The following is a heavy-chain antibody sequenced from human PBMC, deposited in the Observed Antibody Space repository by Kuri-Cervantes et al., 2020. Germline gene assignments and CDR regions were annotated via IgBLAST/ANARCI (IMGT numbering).Heavy chain of an antibody. CDR3: AKGFIAVAGTYFDY. CDR1: GFPFSSFG. Sequence: GESLKISCAASGFPFSSFGMHWVRQAPGKGLEWVAFIRYDGGNTNYPDSVKGRFTISRDNPKNTLYLQMNSLRAEDTAVYYCAKGFIAVAGTYFDYWGQGTLVTVSS. J-gene: IGHJ4*02. V-gene: IGHV3-30*02. D-gene: IGHD6-19*01. CDR2: IRYDGGNT.